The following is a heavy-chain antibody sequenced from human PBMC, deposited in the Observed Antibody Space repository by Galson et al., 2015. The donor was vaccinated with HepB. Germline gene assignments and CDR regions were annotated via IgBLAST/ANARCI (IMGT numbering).Heavy chain of an antibody. V-gene: IGHV3-33*06. CDR3: AKEGGLHGGFDY. CDR2: IWYDGSNK. Sequence: SLRLSCAASGFTFSSYGMHWVRQAPGKGLEWVAVIWYDGSNKYYADSVKGRFTISRDNSKNTLYLQMNSLRAEDTAVYYCAKEGGLHGGFDYWGQGTLVTVSS. D-gene: IGHD4-11*01. J-gene: IGHJ4*02. CDR1: GFTFSSYG.